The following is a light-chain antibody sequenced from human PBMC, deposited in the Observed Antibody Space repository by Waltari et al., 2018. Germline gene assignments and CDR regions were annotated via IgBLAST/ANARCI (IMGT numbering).Light chain of an antibody. CDR2: ATS. CDR1: QRVSSN. CDR3: QQYNIGAT. Sequence: EMVMTQSPVMPSVSPGERVTLPCRASQRVSSNLAWYQQRPGQATRSLIYATSTRATGVPAMFIGSGSGTEFSLTISSLQSEDLAVYYCQQYNIGATFGPGTKVDIK. V-gene: IGKV3-15*01. J-gene: IGKJ3*01.